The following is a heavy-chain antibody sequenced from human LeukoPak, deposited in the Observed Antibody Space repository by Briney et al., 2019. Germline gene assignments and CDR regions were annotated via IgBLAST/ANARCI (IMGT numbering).Heavy chain of an antibody. V-gene: IGHV1-46*01. CDR3: ARWTTTFLDY. J-gene: IGHJ4*02. D-gene: IGHD1-1*01. CDR1: GYTFTSYY. CDR2: INPSGGST. Sequence: ASVKVSCKASGYTFTSYYMHWVRQAPGQGLEWMGIINPSGGSTSYAQKFQGRVTMTRDTSTSTVYMDLNSLRSEDTAVYYCARWTTTFLDYWGQGTLVTVSS.